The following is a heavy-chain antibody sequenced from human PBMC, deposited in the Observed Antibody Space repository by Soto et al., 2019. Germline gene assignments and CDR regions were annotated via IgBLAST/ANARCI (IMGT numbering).Heavy chain of an antibody. V-gene: IGHV3-23*01. CDR3: AKDIWMAVAGTSY. Sequence: EVQLLESGGGLVQPGGSLRLSCAASGFPFSIYAMSWVRQAPGKGLEWVSAISGSGGSTYNADSVKGRFTISRDNSKNTLYLQMNSIRPEDAAVYYCAKDIWMAVAGTSYWGQGTLVTVSS. D-gene: IGHD6-19*01. CDR1: GFPFSIYA. CDR2: ISGSGGST. J-gene: IGHJ4*02.